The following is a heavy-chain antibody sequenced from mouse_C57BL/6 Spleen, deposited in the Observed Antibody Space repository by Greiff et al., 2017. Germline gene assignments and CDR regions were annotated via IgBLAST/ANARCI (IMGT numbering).Heavy chain of an antibody. Sequence: VQLQQPGAELVRPGTSVKLSCKASGYTFTSYWMHWVKQRPGQGLEWIGVIDPSDSYTNYNQKFKGKATLTVDTSSSTAYMQLSSLASEDSAVYYCARGGYYYPYYAMDYWGQGTSVTVSS. D-gene: IGHD1-1*01. J-gene: IGHJ4*01. CDR3: ARGGYYYPYYAMDY. CDR2: IDPSDSYT. CDR1: GYTFTSYW. V-gene: IGHV1-59*01.